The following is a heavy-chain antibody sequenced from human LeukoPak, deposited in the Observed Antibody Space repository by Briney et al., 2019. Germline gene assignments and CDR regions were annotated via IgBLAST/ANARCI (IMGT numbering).Heavy chain of an antibody. CDR2: IYTSGST. V-gene: IGHV4-4*07. J-gene: IGHJ6*03. CDR1: GGSISSYY. CDR3: ARGGSSNYAMYYYYYMDV. Sequence: SETLSLTCTVSGGSISSYYWSWIRQPAGKGLEWIGRIYTSGSTNYNPSLKSRVTMSVDTSKNQFSLKLSSVTAADTAVYYCARGGSSNYAMYYYYYMDVWGKGTTVTVSS. D-gene: IGHD4-11*01.